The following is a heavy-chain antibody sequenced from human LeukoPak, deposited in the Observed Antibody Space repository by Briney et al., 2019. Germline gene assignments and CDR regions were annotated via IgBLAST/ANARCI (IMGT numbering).Heavy chain of an antibody. CDR1: GFTFSSYS. CDR2: ITSSGSYI. D-gene: IGHD1-26*01. V-gene: IGHV3-21*01. CDR3: GKYLQTSVGANDY. Sequence: GGSLRLSCAASGFTFSSYSMNWVRQAPGKGLEWVSSITSSGSYIYYADSMKGRFTISRDNAKDSLYLQMNSLRAEDTAVYYCGKYLQTSVGANDYWGQGTLVTVSS. J-gene: IGHJ4*02.